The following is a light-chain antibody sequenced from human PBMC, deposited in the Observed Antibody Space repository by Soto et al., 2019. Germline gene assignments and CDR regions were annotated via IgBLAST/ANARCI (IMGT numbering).Light chain of an antibody. Sequence: EIVMTQSPATLSVSPGERATLSCRASQSVNSNLAWYQQKPGQAPRLLIYDTSTRATGIPARFSGSGSGTEVTLTISSLQSEDFAVYYCQQYDKWPLTFGQGTRLEIK. CDR2: DTS. V-gene: IGKV3D-15*01. CDR1: QSVNSN. J-gene: IGKJ5*01. CDR3: QQYDKWPLT.